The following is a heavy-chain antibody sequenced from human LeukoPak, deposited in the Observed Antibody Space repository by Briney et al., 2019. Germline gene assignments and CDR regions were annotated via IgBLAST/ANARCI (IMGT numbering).Heavy chain of an antibody. CDR1: EFTFSDTW. CDR3: TTEGPYYGHHSFLL. D-gene: IGHD3-10*01. V-gene: IGHV3-15*01. CDR2: IKNKRDGGTP. Sequence: PGGSLRLSCAASEFTFSDTWMSWVRQAPGKGLEWVGRIKNKRDGGTPDYAAPVKGRFTISRDDSKDTVYLQMDSLKTDDTAVYYCTTEGPYYGHHSFLLWGQGTMVTVSS. J-gene: IGHJ3*01.